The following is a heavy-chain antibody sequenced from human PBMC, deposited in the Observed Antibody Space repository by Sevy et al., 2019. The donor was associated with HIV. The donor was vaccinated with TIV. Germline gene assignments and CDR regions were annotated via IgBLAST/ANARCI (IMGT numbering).Heavy chain of an antibody. CDR1: GFTFSAYW. V-gene: IGHV3-7*01. CDR2: IKSDGSDK. Sequence: GGSLRLSCAASGFTFSAYWMNWVRQAPGKGLEWVANIKSDGSDKHYVDSVDGRFTISRDNAKNSLYLQMNSLRVEDTAVYYCAQGTVGRFDSWGQGTLVTVSS. D-gene: IGHD3-16*01. CDR3: AQGTVGRFDS. J-gene: IGHJ4*02.